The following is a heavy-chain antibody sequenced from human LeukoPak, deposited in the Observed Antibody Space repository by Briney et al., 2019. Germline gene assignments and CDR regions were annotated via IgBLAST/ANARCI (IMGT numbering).Heavy chain of an antibody. V-gene: IGHV4-34*01. J-gene: IGHJ4*02. D-gene: IGHD5-24*01. CDR1: GGSFSGYY. CDR3: AREGGLQTPTSPFDY. CDR2: INHSGST. Sequence: SETLSLTCAVYGGSFSGYYWSWLRQPPGKGLEWIGEINHSGSTNYNPSLKSRVTISVDTSKNQFSLKLSSVTAADTAVYYCAREGGLQTPTSPFDYWGQGTLVTVSS.